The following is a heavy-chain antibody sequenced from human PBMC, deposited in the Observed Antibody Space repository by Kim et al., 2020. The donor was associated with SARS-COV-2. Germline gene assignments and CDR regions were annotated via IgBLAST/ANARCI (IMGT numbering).Heavy chain of an antibody. V-gene: IGHV4-39*01. D-gene: IGHD3-10*01. J-gene: IGHJ4*02. CDR1: GGSISSSSYY. Sequence: SETLSLTCTVSGGSISSSSYYWGWIRQPPGKGLEWIGSIYYSGSTYYNPSLKSRVTISVDTSKNQFSLKLSSVTAADTAVYYCAVWFGELPYDYWGQGTLVTVSS. CDR3: AVWFGELPYDY. CDR2: IYYSGST.